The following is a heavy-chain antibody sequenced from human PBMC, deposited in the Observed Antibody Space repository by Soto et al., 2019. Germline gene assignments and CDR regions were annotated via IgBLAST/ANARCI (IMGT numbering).Heavy chain of an antibody. CDR2: IIPIFGTA. CDR3: ARKLITGYSSGWYDY. CDR1: GGTFSSYA. V-gene: IGHV1-69*01. J-gene: IGHJ4*02. D-gene: IGHD6-19*01. Sequence: KVSCKASGGTFSSYAISWVRQAPGQGLEWMGGIIPIFGTANYAQKFQGRVTITADESTSTAYMELSSLRSEDTAVYYCARKLITGYSSGWYDYWGQGTLVTVSS.